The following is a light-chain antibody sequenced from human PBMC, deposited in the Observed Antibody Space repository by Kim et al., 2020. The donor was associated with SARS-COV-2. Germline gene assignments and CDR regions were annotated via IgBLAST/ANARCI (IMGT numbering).Light chain of an antibody. CDR3: NSYAGNILVV. J-gene: IGLJ2*01. V-gene: IGLV2-8*01. Sequence: GQSVTSSCTGSSGGVCGYNSVSWYQQHQARAPILVIYEVPKRPAGVPDRFSGSKSGNTASLTVSGLQSEDESDYYCNSYAGNILVVFGGGTQLTVL. CDR1: SGGVCGYNS. CDR2: EVP.